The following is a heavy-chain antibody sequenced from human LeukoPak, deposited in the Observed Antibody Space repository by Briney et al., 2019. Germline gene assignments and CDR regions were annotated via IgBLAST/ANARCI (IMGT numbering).Heavy chain of an antibody. J-gene: IGHJ4*02. CDR2: ISTSSSYL. Sequence: PGGSLRLSCAASGFTFSSYTLNWVRQAPGKGLEWVSSISTSSSYLFYADSVKGRFTISRDNAKNSLYLQMNSLRAEDTAVYYCARVRELYRDYWGQGILVTVSS. CDR3: ARVRELYRDY. V-gene: IGHV3-21*01. D-gene: IGHD1-26*01. CDR1: GFTFSSYT.